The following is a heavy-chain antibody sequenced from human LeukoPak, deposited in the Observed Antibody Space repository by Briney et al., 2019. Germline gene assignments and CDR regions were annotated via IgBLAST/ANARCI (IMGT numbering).Heavy chain of an antibody. V-gene: IGHV4-59*02. J-gene: IGHJ4*02. CDR1: GGSVSNYY. CDR2: IYYSGST. CDR3: ARSQNYYGSGDY. D-gene: IGHD3-10*01. Sequence: PSETLSLTCTVSGGSVSNYYWSWIRQPPGRGLEWIGYIYYSGSTNYNPSLKSRLTISVDTSKNQFSLKLNSVTAADTAVYYCARSQNYYGSGDYWSQGTLVTVSS.